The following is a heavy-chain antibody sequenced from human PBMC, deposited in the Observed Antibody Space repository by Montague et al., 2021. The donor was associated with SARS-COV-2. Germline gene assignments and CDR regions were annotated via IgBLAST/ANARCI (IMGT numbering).Heavy chain of an antibody. Sequence: PAVMKPRKTLTLTCTFSGFSLSTSGMCVSWIRQPPRKALEWLALIDWDDDKYYSTSLKTRLTISKDTSKNQVVLTMTNMDPVDTATYYCARTYYDILPNLYYFDYWGQGTLVTVSS. V-gene: IGHV2-70*01. CDR2: IDWDDDK. CDR3: ARTYYDILPNLYYFDY. D-gene: IGHD3-9*01. J-gene: IGHJ4*02. CDR1: GFSLSTSGMC.